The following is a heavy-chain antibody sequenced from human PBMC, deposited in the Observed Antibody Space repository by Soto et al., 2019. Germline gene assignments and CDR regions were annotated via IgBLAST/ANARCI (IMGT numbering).Heavy chain of an antibody. D-gene: IGHD6-19*01. J-gene: IGHJ5*01. Sequence: PSETLSLTCTVYGGSFTGSSWSWIRQPPGKGPEWIGEINHSGSPSYNPSLKSRVTISVDTSKAQFSLSLSSMTDADTAVYDCATADRVSVAALDSWGQGTMVTVS. V-gene: IGHV4-34*01. CDR3: ATADRVSVAALDS. CDR2: INHSGSP. CDR1: GGSFTGSS.